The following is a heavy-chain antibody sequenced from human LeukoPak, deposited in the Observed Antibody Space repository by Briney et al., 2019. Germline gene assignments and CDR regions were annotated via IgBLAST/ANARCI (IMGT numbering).Heavy chain of an antibody. J-gene: IGHJ5*02. CDR1: GYTFTSYG. Sequence: ASVKVSRKASGYTFTSYGISWVRQAPGQGLEWMGWISAYNGNTNYAQKLQGRVTMTTDTSTSTAYMELRSLRSDDTAVYYCARWDTVTYQAWFDPWGQGTLVTVSS. CDR3: ARWDTVTYQAWFDP. CDR2: ISAYNGNT. D-gene: IGHD4-17*01. V-gene: IGHV1-18*01.